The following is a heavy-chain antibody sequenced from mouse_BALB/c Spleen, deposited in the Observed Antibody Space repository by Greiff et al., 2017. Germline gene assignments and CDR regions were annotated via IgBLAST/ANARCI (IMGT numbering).Heavy chain of an antibody. J-gene: IGHJ1*01. CDR2: ISDGGSYT. CDR1: GFTFSDYY. CDR3: ARDGNGYASYFDV. Sequence: EVQLQESGGGLVKPGGSLKLSCAASGFTFSDYYMYWVRQTPEKRLEWVATISDGGSYTYYPDSVKGRFTISRDNAKNNLYLQMSSLKSEDTAMYYCARDGNGYASYFDVGGAGTTVTVSS. V-gene: IGHV5-4*02. D-gene: IGHD2-2*01.